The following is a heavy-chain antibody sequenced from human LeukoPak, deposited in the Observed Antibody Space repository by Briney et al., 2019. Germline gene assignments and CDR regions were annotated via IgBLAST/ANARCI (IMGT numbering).Heavy chain of an antibody. V-gene: IGHV4-61*02. Sequence: PSETLSLTCTVSGGSISSGSYYWSWIRQPAGKGLEWIGRIYTSGSTNYNPSLKSRVTISVDTSKNQFSLKLSSVTAADTAVYYCARVGDGYPIPPYAFDIWGQGTMVTVSS. CDR2: IYTSGST. D-gene: IGHD5-24*01. J-gene: IGHJ3*02. CDR1: GGSISSGSYY. CDR3: ARVGDGYPIPPYAFDI.